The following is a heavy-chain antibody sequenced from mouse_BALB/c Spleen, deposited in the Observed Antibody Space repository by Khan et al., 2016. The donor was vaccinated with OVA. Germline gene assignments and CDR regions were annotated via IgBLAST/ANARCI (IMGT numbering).Heavy chain of an antibody. D-gene: IGHD2-10*02. V-gene: IGHV1S132*01. Sequence: QVQLKESGGDLVRPGASVKLSCKTSGYIFTSYWIHWVKQRSGQGLEWIARIYPGTGSTYYNEKFKGKATLTADNSSSTAYMQLSSLTSEDSAVYRCGRGRGYGNYFAYWGQGTLVTVPA. J-gene: IGHJ3*01. CDR2: IYPGTGST. CDR3: GRGRGYGNYFAY. CDR1: GYIFTSYW.